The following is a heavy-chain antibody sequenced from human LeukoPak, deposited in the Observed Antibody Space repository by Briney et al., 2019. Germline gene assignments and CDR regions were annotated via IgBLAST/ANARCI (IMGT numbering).Heavy chain of an antibody. J-gene: IGHJ3*02. Sequence: GGSLRLSCAASGFTFSNHNMNWVRQAPGKGLEWVSSISTSSSYIYYADSVKGRFTISRDNAKNSLYLQMNSLRAEDTAVYYCARDDTHYGSSGSFYDAFDIWGQGTMVTVSS. CDR3: ARDDTHYGSSGSFYDAFDI. CDR2: ISTSSSYI. CDR1: GFTFSNHN. V-gene: IGHV3-21*01. D-gene: IGHD3-22*01.